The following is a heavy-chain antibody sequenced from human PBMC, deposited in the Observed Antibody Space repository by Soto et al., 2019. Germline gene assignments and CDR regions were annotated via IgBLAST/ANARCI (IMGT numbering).Heavy chain of an antibody. CDR2: ISSDGSAK. J-gene: IGHJ4*02. V-gene: IGHV3-30*04. Sequence: GGSLRLSCAASGFTFRRHAIHWVRQAPGKGLEWVAVISSDGSAKYYVDSVKGRFTSSRDNSKNTVFLQMSSLSFEDTAIYYCARSRSGAVADSFDSWGQGTLVTVSS. CDR1: GFTFRRHA. D-gene: IGHD3-10*01. CDR3: ARSRSGAVADSFDS.